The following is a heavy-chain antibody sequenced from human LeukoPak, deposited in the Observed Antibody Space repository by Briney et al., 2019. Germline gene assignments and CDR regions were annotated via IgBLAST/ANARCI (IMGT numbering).Heavy chain of an antibody. CDR3: ARDLGYCTGGTCYPNWFDP. CDR1: GYTFTSYA. J-gene: IGHJ5*02. D-gene: IGHD2-15*01. CDR2: INAGNDNT. V-gene: IGHV1-3*01. Sequence: ASVKLSCTASGYTFTSYAMHWERQAPGQRLEWMGWINAGNDNTKYSQKFPGRVTITRDTSASTAYMELSSLRSEDTAVYYCARDLGYCTGGTCYPNWFDPWGQGTLVTVSS.